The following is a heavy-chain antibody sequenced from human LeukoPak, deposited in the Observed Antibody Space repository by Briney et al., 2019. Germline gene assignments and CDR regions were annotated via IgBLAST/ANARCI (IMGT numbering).Heavy chain of an antibody. J-gene: IGHJ4*02. V-gene: IGHV7-4-1*02. D-gene: IGHD2-8*02. CDR2: INTNTGNP. CDR1: GYTFTNYA. Sequence: ASVKVSCKASGYTFTNYAMNWVRQAPGQGLEWMGWINTNTGNPTYAQGFTGRFVFSLDTSVSTTYLQISSLKAEDTAVYYCAGTRTGTYFDYWGQGTLVTVSS. CDR3: AGTRTGTYFDY.